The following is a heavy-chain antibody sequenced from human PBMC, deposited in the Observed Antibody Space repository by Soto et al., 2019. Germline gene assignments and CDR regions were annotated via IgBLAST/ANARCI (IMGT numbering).Heavy chain of an antibody. CDR3: ARDPEYSSGWYGPTNYYYGMDV. CDR2: TYYRSKWYN. Sequence: PSQTLSLTCVISGDSVSSNSAAWNWIRQSPSRGLEWLGRTYYRSKWYNDYAVSVKSRITINPDTSKNQFSLQLNSVTPEDTAVYYCARDPEYSSGWYGPTNYYYGMDVWGQGTTVTVSS. J-gene: IGHJ6*02. D-gene: IGHD6-19*01. CDR1: GDSVSSNSAA. V-gene: IGHV6-1*01.